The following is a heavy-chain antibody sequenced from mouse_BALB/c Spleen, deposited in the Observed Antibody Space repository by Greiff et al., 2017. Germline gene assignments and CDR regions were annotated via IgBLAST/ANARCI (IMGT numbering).Heavy chain of an antibody. CDR3: ARDPHYYGSSYVGYAIDY. J-gene: IGHJ4*01. D-gene: IGHD1-1*01. CDR1: GFSLTGYG. V-gene: IGHV2-6-7*01. CDR2: IWGDGST. Sequence: VKLMESGPGLVAPSQSLSITCTVSGFSLTGYGVNWVRQPPGKGLEWLGMIWGDGSTDYNSALKSRLSISKDNSKSQVFLKMNSLQTDDTARYYCARDPHYYGSSYVGYAIDYWGQGTSVTVSS.